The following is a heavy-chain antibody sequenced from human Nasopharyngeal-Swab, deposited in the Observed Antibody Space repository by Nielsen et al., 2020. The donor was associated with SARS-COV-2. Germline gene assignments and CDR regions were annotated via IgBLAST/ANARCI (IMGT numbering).Heavy chain of an antibody. CDR1: GFTFRSYA. Sequence: GESLKISCAASGFTFRSYAISWVRQAPGKGLEWVSVISGSDHTTYYADSVKGRFTISRDNAKNSLFLQLSSLRVEDSAVYYCARSYNPGGFGWLLSNDWGQGTLVTVSS. V-gene: IGHV3-23*01. J-gene: IGHJ4*02. CDR2: ISGSDHTT. CDR3: ARSYNPGGFGWLLSND. D-gene: IGHD3-9*01.